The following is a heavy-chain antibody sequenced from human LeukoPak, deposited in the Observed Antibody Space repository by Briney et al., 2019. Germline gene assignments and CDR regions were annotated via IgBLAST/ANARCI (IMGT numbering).Heavy chain of an antibody. V-gene: IGHV4-39*01. CDR2: IYYSGST. CDR1: GGSISSSSYY. J-gene: IGHJ4*02. CDR3: ARPRVAVVGEVDY. D-gene: IGHD6-19*01. Sequence: SETLSLTCTVSGGSISSSSYYWGWIRQPPGKGLEWIGSIYYSGSTYYNPSLKSRVTISVDTSKNQFSLKLSSVTAADTAVYYCARPRVAVVGEVDYWGQGTLVTVSS.